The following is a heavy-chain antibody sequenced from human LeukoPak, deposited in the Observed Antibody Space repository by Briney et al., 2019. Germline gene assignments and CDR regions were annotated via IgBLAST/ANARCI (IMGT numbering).Heavy chain of an antibody. CDR3: VRWVDY. Sequence: SETLSLTCTVSGGSLGSYFWSWIRQSPGKRLEWIGYIYYNGITNYNPSLKSRVTISVDTSKNQFSLKLTSVTAADTAVYYCVRWVDYWGQGILVTVSS. J-gene: IGHJ4*02. CDR2: IYYNGIT. V-gene: IGHV4-59*01. CDR1: GGSLGSYF.